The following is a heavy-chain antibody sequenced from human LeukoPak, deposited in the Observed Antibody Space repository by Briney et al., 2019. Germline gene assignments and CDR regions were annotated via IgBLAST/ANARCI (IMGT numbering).Heavy chain of an antibody. CDR1: GFTFDDYA. J-gene: IGHJ4*02. Sequence: PGGSVRLSCAASGFTFDDYAMHWVRQAPGKGLEWVSLISWDGGSTYYADSVKGRFTISRDNSKNSLYLQMNSLRAEDTALYYCAKDLDKVGATGYFDYWGQGTLVTVSS. D-gene: IGHD1-26*01. CDR3: AKDLDKVGATGYFDY. V-gene: IGHV3-43D*03. CDR2: ISWDGGST.